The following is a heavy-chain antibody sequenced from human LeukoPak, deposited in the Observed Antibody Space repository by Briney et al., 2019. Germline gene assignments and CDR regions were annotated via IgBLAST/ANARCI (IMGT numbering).Heavy chain of an antibody. J-gene: IGHJ4*02. CDR2: IYSGGST. Sequence: GGSLRLSCAASGFTFSDYYMSWVRQAPGKGLEWVSVIYSGGSTYYADSVKGRFTISRDNSKNTLYLQMNSLRAEDTAVYYCASVEMATMIFDYWGQGTLVTVSS. V-gene: IGHV3-53*01. D-gene: IGHD5-24*01. CDR3: ASVEMATMIFDY. CDR1: GFTFSDYY.